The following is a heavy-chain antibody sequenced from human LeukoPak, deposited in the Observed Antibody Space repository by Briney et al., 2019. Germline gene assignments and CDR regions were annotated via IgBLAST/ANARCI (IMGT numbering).Heavy chain of an antibody. J-gene: IGHJ4*02. CDR3: VETTGMDY. V-gene: IGHV1-69*04. CDR1: GGTFSSYA. CDR2: IIPILGIA. D-gene: IGHD1-1*01. Sequence: GASVKVSCKASGGTFSSYAISWVRQAPGQGLEWMGRIIPILGIANYAQKFQGRVTITADKSTSTAYMELSSLRAEDTAVDYCVETTGMDYWGQGTLVTVSS.